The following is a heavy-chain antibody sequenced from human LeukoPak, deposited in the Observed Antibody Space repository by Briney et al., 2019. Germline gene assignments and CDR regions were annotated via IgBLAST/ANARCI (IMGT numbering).Heavy chain of an antibody. V-gene: IGHV4-39*01. J-gene: IGHJ3*02. D-gene: IGHD3-3*01. CDR1: GGSISSSSYY. CDR2: IYYSGST. Sequence: SETLSLTCTVSGGSISSSSYYWGWIRQPPGKGLEWIGSIYYSGSTYYNPSLKSRVTISVDTSKNQFSLKLSSVTAADTAVYYCASGYDFWSGYYGAAFDIWGQGTMVTVSS. CDR3: ASGYDFWSGYYGAAFDI.